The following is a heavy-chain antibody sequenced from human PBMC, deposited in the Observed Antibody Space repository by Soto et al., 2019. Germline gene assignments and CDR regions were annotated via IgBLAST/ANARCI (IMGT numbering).Heavy chain of an antibody. CDR2: IYYSGST. D-gene: IGHD2-21*02. CDR3: ARGRGFGDNPIHWFDP. Sequence: PSETLSLTCTVSGGSISSYYWSWIRQPPGKGLEWIGYIYYSGSTNYNPSLKSRVTISVDTSKNQFSLKLSSVTAADTAVYYCARGRGFGDNPIHWFDPWGQGTLVTVSS. V-gene: IGHV4-59*01. CDR1: GGSISSYY. J-gene: IGHJ5*02.